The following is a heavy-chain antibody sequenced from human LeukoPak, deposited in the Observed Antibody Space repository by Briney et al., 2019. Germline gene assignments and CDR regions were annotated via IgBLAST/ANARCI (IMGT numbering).Heavy chain of an antibody. J-gene: IGHJ4*02. CDR1: GFTFSDYY. CDR3: ARVDEGRNGVTVGY. D-gene: IGHD2-8*01. Sequence: GGSLILSCAASGFTFSDYYMSWIRQAPGKGLEWVSYISSSSGYTNYADSVKGRFTISRDNAKNSLYLQMNSLRAEDTAVYYCARVDEGRNGVTVGYWGQGTLVTVSP. CDR2: ISSSSGYT. V-gene: IGHV3-11*06.